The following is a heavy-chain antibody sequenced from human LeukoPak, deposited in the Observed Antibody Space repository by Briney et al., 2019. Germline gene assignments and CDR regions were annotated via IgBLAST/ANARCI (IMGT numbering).Heavy chain of an antibody. V-gene: IGHV3-43*02. CDR2: ISGDGGST. J-gene: IGHJ4*02. D-gene: IGHD5-18*01. CDR1: GFTFDDYA. CDR3: ARDRTYGYSYFDY. Sequence: GGSLRLSCAASGFTFDDYAMHWVRQAPGKGLEWVSLISGDGGSTYYADSVKGRFTFSRDNPKNALYLQMNSLRAEDTAVYYCARDRTYGYSYFDYWGQGTLVTVSS.